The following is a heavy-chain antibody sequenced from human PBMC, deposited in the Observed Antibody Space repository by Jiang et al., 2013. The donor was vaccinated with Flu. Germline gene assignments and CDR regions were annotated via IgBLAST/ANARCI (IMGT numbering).Heavy chain of an antibody. V-gene: IGHV1-2*04. J-gene: IGHJ4*02. CDR2: INPNSGGT. CDR3: ARMYEYYDFWSGHTWKYFDY. CDR1: GYTFTGYY. D-gene: IGHD3-3*01. Sequence: SGAEVKKPGASVKVSCKASGYTFTGYYMHWVRQAPGQGLEWMGWINPNSGGTNYAQKFRGWVTMTRDTSISTAYMELSRLRSDDTAVYYCARMYEYYDFWSGHTWKYFDYWGQGTLVTVSS.